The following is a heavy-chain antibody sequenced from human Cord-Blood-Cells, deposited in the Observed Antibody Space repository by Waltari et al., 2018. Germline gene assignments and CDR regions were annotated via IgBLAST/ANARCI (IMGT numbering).Heavy chain of an antibody. CDR2: IYYSGST. D-gene: IGHD2-2*01. J-gene: IGHJ3*02. CDR3: ARQILGYCSSTSCYVDAFDI. Sequence: QLQLQESGPGLVKPSETLSLTCTVSGGSISSSSYYWGWIRQPPGKGLEWIGSIYYSGSTYYNPSLKRRVTISVDTSKNQFSLKLSSVTAADTAVYYCARQILGYCSSTSCYVDAFDIWGQGTMVTVSS. V-gene: IGHV4-39*01. CDR1: GGSISSSSYY.